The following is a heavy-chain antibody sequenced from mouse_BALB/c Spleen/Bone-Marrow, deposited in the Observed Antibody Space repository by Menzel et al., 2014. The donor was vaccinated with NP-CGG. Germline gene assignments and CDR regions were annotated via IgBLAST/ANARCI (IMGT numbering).Heavy chain of an antibody. V-gene: IGHV5-12*01. J-gene: IGHJ3*01. Sequence: EVMLVESGGGLVQPGGSLKLSCAPSGFTFSDYYMYWVRQTPEKRLEWVAYISNGGGSTYYPDTVKGRFTISRDNAKNTLYLQMSRLKSEDTAMYYCARQGIYYGYDPFAYWGQGTLVTVS. CDR3: ARQGIYYGYDPFAY. D-gene: IGHD2-2*01. CDR2: ISNGGGST. CDR1: GFTFSDYY.